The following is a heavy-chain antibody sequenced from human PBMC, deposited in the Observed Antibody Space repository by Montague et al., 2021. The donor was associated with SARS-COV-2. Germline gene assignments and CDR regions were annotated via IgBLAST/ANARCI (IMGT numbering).Heavy chain of an antibody. Sequence: SLRLSCAASGFTLSSYEMNWARQAPGKGLEWVSYISSSGSTIYYADSVKGRFTISRDNAKNSLSLQMNSLRAEDAAVYYCARVKGWTDYYDILTGYSRNFDYWGQGALVTVSS. V-gene: IGHV3-48*03. CDR2: ISSSGSTI. CDR1: GFTLSSYE. CDR3: ARVKGWTDYYDILTGYSRNFDY. J-gene: IGHJ4*02. D-gene: IGHD3-9*01.